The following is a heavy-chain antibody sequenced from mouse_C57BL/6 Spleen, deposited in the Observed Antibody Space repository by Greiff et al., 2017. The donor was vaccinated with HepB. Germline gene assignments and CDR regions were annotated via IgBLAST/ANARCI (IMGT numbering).Heavy chain of an antibody. CDR3: ARSAYDYPPYYFDY. CDR1: GYTFTDYY. CDR2: INPYNGGT. V-gene: IGHV1-19*01. J-gene: IGHJ2*01. D-gene: IGHD2-4*01. Sequence: VQLQQSGPVLVKPGASVKMSCKASGYTFTDYYMNWVKQSHGKSLEWIGVINPYNGGTSYNQKFKGKATLTVDKSSSTAYMELNSLTSEDSAVYYCARSAYDYPPYYFDYWGQGTTLTVSS.